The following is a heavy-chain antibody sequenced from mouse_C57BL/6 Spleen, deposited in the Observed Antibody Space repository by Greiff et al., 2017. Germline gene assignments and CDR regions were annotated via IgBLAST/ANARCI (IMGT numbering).Heavy chain of an antibody. J-gene: IGHJ1*03. Sequence: VQLQESGAELVKPGASVKISCKASGYAFSSYWMNWVKQRPGKGLEWIGQIYPGDGDTNYNGKFKGKATLTADKSSSTAYMQLSSLTSEDSAVYFCARGGFITAVVATRYFDGWGTGTTVTVSS. CDR1: GYAFSSYW. CDR2: IYPGDGDT. V-gene: IGHV1-80*01. CDR3: ARGGFITAVVATRYFDG. D-gene: IGHD1-1*01.